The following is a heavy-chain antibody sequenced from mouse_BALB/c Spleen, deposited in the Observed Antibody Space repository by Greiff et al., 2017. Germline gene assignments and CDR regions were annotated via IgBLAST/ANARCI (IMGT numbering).Heavy chain of an antibody. CDR1: GFTFSDYY. J-gene: IGHJ4*01. D-gene: IGHD1-1*02. CDR3: ARGLWEYYYAMDY. Sequence: DVHLVESGGGLVKPGGSLKLSCAASGFTFSDYYMYWVRQTPEKRLEWVATISDGGSYTYYPDSVKGRFTISRDNAKNNLYLQMSSLKSEDTAMYYCARGLWEYYYAMDYWGQGTSVTVSS. CDR2: ISDGGSYT. V-gene: IGHV5-4*02.